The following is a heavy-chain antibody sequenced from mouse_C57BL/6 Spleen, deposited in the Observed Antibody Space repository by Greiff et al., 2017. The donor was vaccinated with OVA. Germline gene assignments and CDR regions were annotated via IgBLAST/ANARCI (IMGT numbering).Heavy chain of an antibody. CDR3: TGHNDYYGSSFAY. CDR2: IRLKSDNYAT. D-gene: IGHD1-1*01. CDR1: GFTFSNYW. V-gene: IGHV6-3*01. Sequence: EVQLQQSGGGLVQPGGSMKLSCVASGFTFSNYWMNWVRQSPEKGLEWVAQIRLKSDNYATHYAESVKGRFTISRDDSKSSVYLQMNNLRAEDTGMYYCTGHNDYYGSSFAYWGQGTLVTVSA. J-gene: IGHJ3*01.